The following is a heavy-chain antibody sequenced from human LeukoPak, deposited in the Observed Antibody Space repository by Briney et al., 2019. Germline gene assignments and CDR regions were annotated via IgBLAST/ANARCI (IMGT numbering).Heavy chain of an antibody. CDR1: RGSISPYS. J-gene: IGHJ5*02. CDR3: ARGGLIGWFDP. D-gene: IGHD3-16*01. CDR2: INYSGST. Sequence: SETLSLTCTVSRGSISPYSWNWIRQPPGKGLEWIGYINYSGSTNYNPSLKSRVTMSIDTSKNQFSLKLRSVTAADTAVYYCARGGLIGWFDPWGHGTLVTVSS. V-gene: IGHV4-59*01.